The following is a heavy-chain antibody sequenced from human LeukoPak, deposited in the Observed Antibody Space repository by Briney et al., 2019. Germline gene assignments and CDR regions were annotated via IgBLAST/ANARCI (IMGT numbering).Heavy chain of an antibody. Sequence: GGSLRLSCAASGFTFSSYGMHWVRQAPGKGLEWVAVISYDGSNKYYADSVKGRFTISRDNSKNTLYLQMNSLRAEDTAVYHCAKLAVAGNNAFDIWGQGTMVTVSS. CDR1: GFTFSSYG. CDR2: ISYDGSNK. V-gene: IGHV3-30*18. CDR3: AKLAVAGNNAFDI. J-gene: IGHJ3*02. D-gene: IGHD6-19*01.